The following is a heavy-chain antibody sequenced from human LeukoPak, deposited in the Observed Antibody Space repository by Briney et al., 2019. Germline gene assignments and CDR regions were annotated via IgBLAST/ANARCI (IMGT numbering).Heavy chain of an antibody. CDR1: GGSIISIGYF. V-gene: IGHV4-39*01. Sequence: SETLSLTCTVSGGSIISIGYFWGWIRQPPGKGLEWIGTIFHSGSTYYNASLKSRVTMSVDTSKNLFSPKLSSATAADTAVYYCARRSTAGEWFDPWGQGTLVTVSS. CDR2: IFHSGST. CDR3: ARRSTAGEWFDP. J-gene: IGHJ5*02. D-gene: IGHD3-16*01.